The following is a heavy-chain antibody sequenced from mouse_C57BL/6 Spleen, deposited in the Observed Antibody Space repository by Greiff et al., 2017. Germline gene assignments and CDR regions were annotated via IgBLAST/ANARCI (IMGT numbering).Heavy chain of an antibody. Sequence: QVQLQQSGAELVRPGASVTLSCKASGYTFTDYEMHWVKQTPVHGLEWIGAIDPETGGTAYNQKFKGKAILTADKSSSTAYMELRSLTSEDSAVYYCTRPGPLRPLAYWGQGTLVTVSA. CDR1: GYTFTDYE. J-gene: IGHJ3*01. CDR2: IDPETGGT. V-gene: IGHV1-15*01. D-gene: IGHD2-12*01. CDR3: TRPGPLRPLAY.